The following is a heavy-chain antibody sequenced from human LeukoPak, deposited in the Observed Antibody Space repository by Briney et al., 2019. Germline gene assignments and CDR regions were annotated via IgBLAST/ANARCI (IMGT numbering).Heavy chain of an antibody. Sequence: TGGSLRLSCAASGFTFDDYGMNWVRQAPGKGPEWVSGINWNGESIGYADSVKGRFTISRDNTKNSLYLQMNSLRAEDTALYYCAREIGTQDYYYYMDVWGQGTTVTVSS. CDR1: GFTFDDYG. CDR3: AREIGTQDYYYYMDV. J-gene: IGHJ6*03. D-gene: IGHD1-1*01. CDR2: INWNGESI. V-gene: IGHV3-20*04.